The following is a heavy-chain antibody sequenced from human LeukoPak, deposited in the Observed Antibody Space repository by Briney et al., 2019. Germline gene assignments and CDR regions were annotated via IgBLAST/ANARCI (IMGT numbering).Heavy chain of an antibody. V-gene: IGHV1-69*05. J-gene: IGHJ4*02. CDR2: IIPIFGTA. D-gene: IGHD3-22*01. CDR3: WRESYYDSSGPGGGALNYFDY. CDR1: GGTFSSYA. Sequence: SVKVSCKAFGGTFSSYAISWVRQAPGQGLEWMGRIIPIFGTANYAQEFQGRVTLTTDESTSTAYMELSSLRSEDTAVYYCWRESYYDSSGPGGGALNYFDYWGQGTLVTVSS.